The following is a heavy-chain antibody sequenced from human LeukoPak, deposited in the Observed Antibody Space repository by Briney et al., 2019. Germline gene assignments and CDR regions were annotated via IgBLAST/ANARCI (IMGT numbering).Heavy chain of an antibody. CDR1: GFTVSTNY. CDR2: VYSGGST. J-gene: IGHJ4*02. D-gene: IGHD1-14*01. CDR3: ARGYLREPFHS. V-gene: IGHV3-53*01. Sequence: GGSLRLSCAAFGFTVSTNYMSWARQAPGKGLEWVSVVYSGGSTHYADSVKGRFTISRDNSKNTLYLQMNRLRGEDTAVYYCARGYLREPFHSWGQGTLVIVSS.